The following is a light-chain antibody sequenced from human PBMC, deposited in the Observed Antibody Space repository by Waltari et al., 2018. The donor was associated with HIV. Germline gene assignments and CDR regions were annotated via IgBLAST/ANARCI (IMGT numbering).Light chain of an antibody. V-gene: IGLV1-47*01. CDR3: AAWDGSLSVVI. CDR2: RNN. CDR1: SSNIGSNY. J-gene: IGLJ2*01. Sequence: QSVLTQPPSASGTPGQRVTISCSGSSSNIGSNYVYWYQHLPGTAPKLLIYRNNQRPSGVPDLFSGSKSGTSASLAISGLRSEDEADYYCAAWDGSLSVVIFGGGTKLTVL.